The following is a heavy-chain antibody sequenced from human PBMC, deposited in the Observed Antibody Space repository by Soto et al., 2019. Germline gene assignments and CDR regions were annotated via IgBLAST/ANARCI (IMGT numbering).Heavy chain of an antibody. Sequence: SETLSLTCTVSGGSISSGGYYWSWIRQHPGKGLEWIGYIYYSGSTIYSPSLKSRVTISVDTSKNQFSLKLSSLTAADTAVYFCARGGKQQLVRTNYGMDVWGQGTTVTVSS. CDR2: IYYSGST. J-gene: IGHJ6*02. CDR3: ARGGKQQLVRTNYGMDV. D-gene: IGHD6-13*01. V-gene: IGHV4-31*03. CDR1: GGSISSGGYY.